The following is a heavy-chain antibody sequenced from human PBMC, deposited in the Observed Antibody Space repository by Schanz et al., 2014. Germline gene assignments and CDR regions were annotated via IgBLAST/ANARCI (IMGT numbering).Heavy chain of an antibody. V-gene: IGHV1-69*04. CDR3: ATIGASTWFDS. D-gene: IGHD2-15*01. Sequence: QVQLVQSGAELTKPGSSVKVSCTASGGTFSRYEITWVRQAPGQGLEWMGKIMPILENPNYAQKFQGRVTMTADKSTSTVYMELSSLRSEDAAVYYCATIGASTWFDSWGQGTLVTVSS. CDR1: GGTFSRYE. CDR2: IMPILENP. J-gene: IGHJ5*01.